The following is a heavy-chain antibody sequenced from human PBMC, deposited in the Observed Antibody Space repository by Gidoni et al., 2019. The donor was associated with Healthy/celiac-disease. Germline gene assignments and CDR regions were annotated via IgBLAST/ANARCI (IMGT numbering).Heavy chain of an antibody. Sequence: EVQLVASGGGLVLPGGSLRLYCAASGFTFSSYEMNWVLQAPGEGLEWVSYISSSGSTIYYADSVKGRFTISRDNAKNSLYLQRNSLRAEDTAVYYCARVPRYCSSTSCPLDYWGQGTLVTVSS. CDR2: ISSSGSTI. J-gene: IGHJ4*02. V-gene: IGHV3-48*03. CDR1: GFTFSSYE. CDR3: ARVPRYCSSTSCPLDY. D-gene: IGHD2-2*01.